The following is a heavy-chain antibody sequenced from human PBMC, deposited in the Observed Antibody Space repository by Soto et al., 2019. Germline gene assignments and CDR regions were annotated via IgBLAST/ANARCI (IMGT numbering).Heavy chain of an antibody. V-gene: IGHV1-8*01. Sequence: ASVKVSCKASGYTFTSYDINWVRQATGQGLEWMGWMNPNSGNTGYAQKFQGRVTMTRDTSTSTVYMEVSSLRSEDTAVYYCSRVDPGETSPFDHWGQGTLVTVS. CDR2: MNPNSGNT. CDR1: GYTFTSYD. CDR3: SRVDPGETSPFDH. J-gene: IGHJ4*02. D-gene: IGHD3-10*01.